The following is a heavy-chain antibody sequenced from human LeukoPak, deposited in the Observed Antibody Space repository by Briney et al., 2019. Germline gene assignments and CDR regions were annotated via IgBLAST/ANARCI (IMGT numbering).Heavy chain of an antibody. V-gene: IGHV1-69*06. J-gene: IGHJ4*02. D-gene: IGHD3-10*01. CDR1: GGTFSSYA. Sequence: ASVKVSCKASGGTFSSYAISWVRQAPGQGLEWMGGIIPIFGTANYAQKFQGRVTITADKSTSTAYMELSSLRSEDTAVYYCATTPVNYYGSGSYIISFDYWGQGTLVTVSS. CDR3: ATTPVNYYGSGSYIISFDY. CDR2: IIPIFGTA.